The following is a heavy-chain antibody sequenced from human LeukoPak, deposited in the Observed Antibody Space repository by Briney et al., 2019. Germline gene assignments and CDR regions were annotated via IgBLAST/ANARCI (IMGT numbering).Heavy chain of an antibody. Sequence: PGGSLRLSCAASGFTFDDYAMHWVRQVPGKGLEWVSFISWDGGSTYYADSVKGRFTISRDNSKNSLYLQMNSLRAGDTALYYCAKGTLGDYRAGPDYWGRGTLVTVSS. V-gene: IGHV3-43D*03. CDR2: ISWDGGST. CDR3: AKGTLGDYRAGPDY. J-gene: IGHJ4*02. D-gene: IGHD4-17*01. CDR1: GFTFDDYA.